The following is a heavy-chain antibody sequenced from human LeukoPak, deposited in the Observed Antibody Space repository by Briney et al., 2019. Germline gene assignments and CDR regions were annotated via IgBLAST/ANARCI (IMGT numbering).Heavy chain of an antibody. D-gene: IGHD4-17*01. V-gene: IGHV3-30*18. CDR1: GFTFSSYG. CDR3: AKDRYPPAVTTNGMDV. CDR2: ILYDGARI. J-gene: IGHJ6*02. Sequence: GRSLGLSCAGSGFTFSSYGIHWVRQAPGKGLEWVAKILYDGARIYYADSVKGRFTVSRDSSKNTLNLQMNSLRSEDTAVYYCAKDRYPPAVTTNGMDVWGQGTTVTVSS.